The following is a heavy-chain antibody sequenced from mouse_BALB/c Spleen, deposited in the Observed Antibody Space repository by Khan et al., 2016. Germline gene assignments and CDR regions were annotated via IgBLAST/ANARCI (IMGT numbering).Heavy chain of an antibody. CDR1: GYTFTSYT. Sequence: QVQLQQSGAELARPGASVKMSCKASGYTFTSYTMHWVKQRPGQGLEWIGYINPSSGYTNYNQKFKDKATLTADKSSSTAYMQLSSLTSEDSAVYYSARSRYRYPYAMEYWGQGTSVTVSS. J-gene: IGHJ4*01. CDR3: ARSRYRYPYAMEY. V-gene: IGHV1-4*01. D-gene: IGHD2-14*01. CDR2: INPSSGYT.